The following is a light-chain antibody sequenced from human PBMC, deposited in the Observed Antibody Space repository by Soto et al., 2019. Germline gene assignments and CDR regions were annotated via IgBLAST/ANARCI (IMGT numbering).Light chain of an antibody. CDR2: TTN. V-gene: IGLV1-44*01. Sequence: QSVLTQPHPASGTPGQRVTISCSGSSSNIGTSSVHWFQQLPGTAPKLLTSTTNQRPSGVPERFSGSKSGTSASLAISGLQSEDEADYYCAAWDDSLNGHVFGTGTKVTVL. CDR3: AAWDDSLNGHV. CDR1: SSNIGTSS. J-gene: IGLJ1*01.